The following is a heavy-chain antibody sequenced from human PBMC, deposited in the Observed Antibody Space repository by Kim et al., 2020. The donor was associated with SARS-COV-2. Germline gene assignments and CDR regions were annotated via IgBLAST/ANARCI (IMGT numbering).Heavy chain of an antibody. Sequence: GGSLRLSCAASGFNFSSHGMHWVRQAPGKGLEWVAVIWYDGSNKYYADSVKGRFTISRDNSKNTLYLQVDSLRAEDTAVYYCARDRDLGFDYYFDHWGQGTLATVSS. V-gene: IGHV3-33*08. CDR3: ARDRDLGFDYYFDH. J-gene: IGHJ4*02. CDR1: GFNFSSHG. D-gene: IGHD3-9*01. CDR2: IWYDGSNK.